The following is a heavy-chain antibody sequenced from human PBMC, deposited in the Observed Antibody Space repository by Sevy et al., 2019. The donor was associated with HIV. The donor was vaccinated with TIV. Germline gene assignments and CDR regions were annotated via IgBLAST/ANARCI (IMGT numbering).Heavy chain of an antibody. V-gene: IGHV4-34*01. J-gene: IGHJ4*02. D-gene: IGHD1-26*01. Sequence: SETLSLTCAVYGGSFSGYHWTWIRQPPGKGLEWIGEIMPGGITNYNPSLKSRVTISIDTSKNQFSLKVKSVTAADTAIYYCARGQWEHPFWGQGTQVTVSS. CDR2: IMPGGIT. CDR3: ARGQWEHPF. CDR1: GGSFSGYH.